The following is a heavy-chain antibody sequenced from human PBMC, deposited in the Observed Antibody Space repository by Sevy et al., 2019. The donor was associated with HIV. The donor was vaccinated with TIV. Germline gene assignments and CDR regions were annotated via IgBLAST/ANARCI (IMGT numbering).Heavy chain of an antibody. CDR1: GFIFGDYG. CDR3: TRWSGSQSIFDY. D-gene: IGHD1-26*01. V-gene: IGHV3-49*04. CDR2: FKSKIHGGTT. J-gene: IGHJ4*02. Sequence: SLRLSCTASGFIFGDYGMSWVHQAPGKGLEWIAFFKSKIHGGTTENAASVKGRFTISRDDSKNIVYLQMSNLKTEDTAVYYCTRWSGSQSIFDYWGQGTLVTVSS.